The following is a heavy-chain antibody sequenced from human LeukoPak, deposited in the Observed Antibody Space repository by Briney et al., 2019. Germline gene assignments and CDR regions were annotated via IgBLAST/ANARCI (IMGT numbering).Heavy chain of an antibody. Sequence: GGSLRLSCAASGFTFDDYAMHWVRQPPGKGLEWVSGISWNSGSIGYADSVKGRFTISGDNAKNSLYLQMNSLRAEDTALYYCAKDIAARPYYLDNWGQGTLVTVSS. J-gene: IGHJ4*02. V-gene: IGHV3-9*01. CDR2: ISWNSGSI. D-gene: IGHD6-6*01. CDR1: GFTFDDYA. CDR3: AKDIAARPYYLDN.